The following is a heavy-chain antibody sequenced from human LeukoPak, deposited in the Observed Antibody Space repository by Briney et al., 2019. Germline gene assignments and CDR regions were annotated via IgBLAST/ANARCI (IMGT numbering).Heavy chain of an antibody. CDR3: ASVYYGSGSYYKGEYYYYYMDV. CDR2: IIPILGTA. CDR1: GGTFSSYT. Sequence: GASVKFPCKASGGTFSSYTISWVRQAPGQGLEWMGGIIPILGTANYAQKFQGRVTITTDESTSTAYMELSSLRSEDTAVYYCASVYYGSGSYYKGEYYYYYMDVWGKGTTVTVSS. V-gene: IGHV1-69*16. J-gene: IGHJ6*03. D-gene: IGHD3-10*01.